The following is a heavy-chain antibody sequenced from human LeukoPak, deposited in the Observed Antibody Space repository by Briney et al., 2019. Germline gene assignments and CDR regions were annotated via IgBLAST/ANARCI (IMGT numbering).Heavy chain of an antibody. CDR2: IYYSGST. Sequence: SETLSLTCTVSGGSISSYCWSWIRQPPGKGLEWIGYIYYSGSTNYNPSLKSRVTISVDTSKNQFSLKLSSVTAADTAVYYCARSPSIAAAGFDYWGQGTLVTVSS. D-gene: IGHD6-13*01. CDR1: GGSISSYC. CDR3: ARSPSIAAAGFDY. J-gene: IGHJ4*02. V-gene: IGHV4-59*08.